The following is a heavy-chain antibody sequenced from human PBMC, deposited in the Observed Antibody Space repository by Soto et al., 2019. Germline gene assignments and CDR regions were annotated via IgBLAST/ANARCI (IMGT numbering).Heavy chain of an antibody. V-gene: IGHV1-18*04. J-gene: IGHJ4*02. CDR3: ARTGAVCGGDCFTFDY. CDR1: GYTFTSYG. Sequence: QVQLVQSGAEVKKPGASVKVSCNASGYTFTSYGISWVRQAPGQGLEWMGWISAYNGNTNYAQKLQGGVTMTTDTSTSRAYMELRSLRSDDTAVYYCARTGAVCGGDCFTFDYWGQGTLVTVSS. CDR2: ISAYNGNT. D-gene: IGHD2-21*02.